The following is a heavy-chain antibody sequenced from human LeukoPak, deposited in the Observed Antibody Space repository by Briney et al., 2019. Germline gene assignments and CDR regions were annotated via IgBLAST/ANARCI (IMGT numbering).Heavy chain of an antibody. Sequence: GGTLRLSCAASGFTFSSYGMSWVRQAPGKGLEWVAVISYDGSNKYYADSVKGRFTISRDNSKNTLYLQMNSLRAEDTAVYYCASLGLGGSYSRQFDYWGQGTLVTVSS. V-gene: IGHV3-30*03. CDR1: GFTFSSYG. D-gene: IGHD1-26*01. J-gene: IGHJ4*02. CDR2: ISYDGSNK. CDR3: ASLGLGGSYSRQFDY.